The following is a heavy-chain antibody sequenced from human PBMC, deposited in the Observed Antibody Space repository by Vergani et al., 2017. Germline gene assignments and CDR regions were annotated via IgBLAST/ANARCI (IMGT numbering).Heavy chain of an antibody. CDR1: GGTFSSYA. Sequence: QVQLVQSGAEVKKPGSSVKVSCKASGGTFSSYAISWVRQAPGQGLEWMGRIIPILGIANYAQKFQGRVTITADKSTSTAYMELRSLRSDDTAVYYCARVIHDGGAAAAWWGQGTLVTVSS. V-gene: IGHV1-69*04. J-gene: IGHJ4*02. CDR3: ARVIHDGGAAAAW. D-gene: IGHD6-13*01. CDR2: IIPILGIA.